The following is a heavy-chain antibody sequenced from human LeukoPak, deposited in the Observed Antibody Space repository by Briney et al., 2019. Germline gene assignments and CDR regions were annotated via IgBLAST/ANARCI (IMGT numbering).Heavy chain of an antibody. D-gene: IGHD3-3*01. V-gene: IGHV3-23*01. CDR1: GFTFSNYA. Sequence: GGSLRPSCAASGFTFSNYAMNWVRQDPGRGLEGVSGISGSGDSTFLADSVKGRFTISRDNSKNTVYLRMDSLRAEDTALYYCAKGASEWFTTPSAFFHYWGQGTLVTVSS. J-gene: IGHJ4*02. CDR3: AKGASEWFTTPSAFFHY. CDR2: ISGSGDST.